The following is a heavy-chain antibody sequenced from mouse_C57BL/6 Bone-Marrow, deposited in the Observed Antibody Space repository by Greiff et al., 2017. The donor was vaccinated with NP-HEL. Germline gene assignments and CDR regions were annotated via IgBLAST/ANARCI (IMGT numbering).Heavy chain of an antibody. CDR2: IYPRSGNT. V-gene: IGHV1-81*01. CDR1: GYTFTSYG. CDR3: ARGDSSGYRAWFAY. J-gene: IGHJ3*01. Sequence: VQLQESGAEPARPGASVKLSCKASGYTFTSYGISWVKQRPGQGLEWIGEIYPRSGNTYYNEKFKGKATLTADKSSSTAYMELRSLTSEDSAVYFCARGDSSGYRAWFAYWGQGTLVTVSA. D-gene: IGHD3-2*02.